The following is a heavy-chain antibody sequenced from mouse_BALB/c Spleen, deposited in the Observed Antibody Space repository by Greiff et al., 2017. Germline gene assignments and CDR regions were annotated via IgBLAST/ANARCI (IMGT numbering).Heavy chain of an antibody. CDR1: GFTFTDYY. J-gene: IGHJ4*01. V-gene: IGHV7-3*02. Sequence: EVQLVESGGGLVQPGGSLRLSCATSGFTFTDYYMSWVRQPPGKALGWLGFIRNKANGYTTEYSASVKGRFTISRDNAQSILYLQVNTLRADDSTTYYCARDREGYDYAMDYWGQGTSVTVSS. CDR3: ARDREGYDYAMDY. D-gene: IGHD2-14*01. CDR2: IRNKANGYTT.